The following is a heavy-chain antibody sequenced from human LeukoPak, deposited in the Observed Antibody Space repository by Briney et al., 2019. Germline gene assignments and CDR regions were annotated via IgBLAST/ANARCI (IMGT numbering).Heavy chain of an antibody. J-gene: IGHJ4*02. V-gene: IGHV4-4*07. Sequence: SETLPLTCDVSGGSMSSYYWSWIRQPAGKGLEWIGRMYTSGSTNYNPSLNSRVTMSVDTSKKQFSLKPNSVTAADTAVYYCATYDQKLAFDNWGQGTLVTVSS. CDR3: ATYDQKLAFDN. CDR2: MYTSGST. CDR1: GGSMSSYY. D-gene: IGHD6-13*01.